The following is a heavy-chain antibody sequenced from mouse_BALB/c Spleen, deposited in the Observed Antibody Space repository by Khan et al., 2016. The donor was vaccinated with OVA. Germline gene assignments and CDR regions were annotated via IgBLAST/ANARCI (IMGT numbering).Heavy chain of an antibody. D-gene: IGHD6-2*01. CDR3: ARISVYWYSDV. J-gene: IGHJ1*01. Sequence: QIQLVQSGPELKKPGETVKISCKASGYTFTNYGMNWVKQAPGKGLKWMGWINTYTGEPTYADDFKGRFVFSLDTSASTAYLQISNLKTEDMTTYFCARISVYWYSDVWGAGTKVTVSS. CDR1: GYTFTNYG. CDR2: INTYTGEP. V-gene: IGHV9-1*02.